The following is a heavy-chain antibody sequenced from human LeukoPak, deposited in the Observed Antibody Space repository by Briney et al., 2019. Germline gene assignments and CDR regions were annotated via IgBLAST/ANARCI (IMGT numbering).Heavy chain of an antibody. CDR1: GFSFGNSA. Sequence: GGSLRLSCAVSGFSFGNSAMSWVRQAPGKGLEWISGISASGHYTYTADSLKGRFTISRDNFKNTLYLQMNNLRAEDTALYYCAKDGSWGDYQFYFYIDVWGNGTTVTVSS. V-gene: IGHV3-23*01. D-gene: IGHD3-16*01. CDR2: ISASGHYT. J-gene: IGHJ6*03. CDR3: AKDGSWGDYQFYFYIDV.